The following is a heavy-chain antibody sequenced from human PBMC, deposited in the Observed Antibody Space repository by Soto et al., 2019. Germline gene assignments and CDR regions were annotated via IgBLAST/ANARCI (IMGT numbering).Heavy chain of an antibody. D-gene: IGHD6-19*01. V-gene: IGHV3-21*01. J-gene: IGHJ6*03. CDR1: GFTFSSYS. CDR3: ARESIAVAGTQGDYYYYYMDV. CDR2: ISSSSSYI. Sequence: GGSLRLSCAASGFTFSSYSMNWVRQAPGKGLEWVSSISSSSSYIYYADSGKGRFTLSRDNAQNSLYLQMNSLRAEDTAVYYCARESIAVAGTQGDYYYYYMDVWGKGTTVTVSS.